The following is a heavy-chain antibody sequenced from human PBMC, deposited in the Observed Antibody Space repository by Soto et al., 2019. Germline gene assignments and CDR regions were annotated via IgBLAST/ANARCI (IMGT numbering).Heavy chain of an antibody. Sequence: LSQTLSLTCAISGDSVSSNSAAWNWIRQSPSRGLEWLGRTYYRSKWYNDYAVSVKSRITINPDTSKNQFSLQLSSVTPEDTAVYYCARDRGITIFGVVMLTNWFDPWGQGTLVTVPQ. V-gene: IGHV6-1*01. J-gene: IGHJ5*02. CDR1: GDSVSSNSAA. CDR2: TYYRSKWYN. CDR3: ARDRGITIFGVVMLTNWFDP. D-gene: IGHD3-3*01.